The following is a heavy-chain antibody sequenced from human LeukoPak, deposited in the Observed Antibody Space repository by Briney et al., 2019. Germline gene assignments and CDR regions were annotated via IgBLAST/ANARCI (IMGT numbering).Heavy chain of an antibody. CDR2: VSVDGTST. CDR1: GFAFANHL. J-gene: IGHJ4*02. Sequence: PGGPVGHSAAPSGFAFANHLMRWVRQTPGKGLEWVSYVSVDGTSTTYADSVKGRFTMSRDNAKNTLNLQMNSLRAEDTAVYYCARDSNLSFDLWDQGTLVTVSS. CDR3: ARDSNLSFDL. D-gene: IGHD1-14*01. V-gene: IGHV3-74*01.